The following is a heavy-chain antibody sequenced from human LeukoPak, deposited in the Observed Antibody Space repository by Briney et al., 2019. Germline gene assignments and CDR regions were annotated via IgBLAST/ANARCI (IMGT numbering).Heavy chain of an antibody. CDR1: GGSIRSYY. CDR2: IYHSGST. CDR3: ARGSYYSDSSGYSTYHYYYMDV. V-gene: IGHV4-59*01. J-gene: IGHJ6*03. Sequence: PSETLSLTCTVSGGSIRSYYWNWIRQPPGKGLEWIGHIYHSGSTNYNPSLKSRVTISVDTSKNQLSLKLSSVTAADTAVYFCARGSYYSDSSGYSTYHYYYMDVWGKGTTVTVSS. D-gene: IGHD3-22*01.